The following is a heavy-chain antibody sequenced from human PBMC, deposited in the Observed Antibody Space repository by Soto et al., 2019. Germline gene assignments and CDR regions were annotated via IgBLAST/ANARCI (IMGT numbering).Heavy chain of an antibody. CDR1: GGSISSYY. Sequence: SETLSLTCTVSGGSISSYYWSWIRQPPGKGLEWIGYIYYSGSTNYNPSLKSRVTISVDTSKNQFSLKLSSVTAADTAVYYCARDLPLGYCSSTSCSHDAFDIWGQGTMVTVSS. CDR2: IYYSGST. D-gene: IGHD2-2*03. CDR3: ARDLPLGYCSSTSCSHDAFDI. J-gene: IGHJ3*02. V-gene: IGHV4-59*01.